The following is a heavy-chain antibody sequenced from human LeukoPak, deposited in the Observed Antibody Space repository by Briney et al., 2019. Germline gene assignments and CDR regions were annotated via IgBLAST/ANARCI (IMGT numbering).Heavy chain of an antibody. D-gene: IGHD6-13*01. CDR2: INPNSGGT. J-gene: IGHJ5*02. Sequence: ASVKVSCKASGYTFTGYYMHWVRQAPGQGLEWMGWINPNSGGTNYAQKFQGRVTMTRDTSTSTAYMELSRLRSDDTAVYYCARIYPRYNSSWYWFDPWGQGTLVTVSS. V-gene: IGHV1-2*02. CDR3: ARIYPRYNSSWYWFDP. CDR1: GYTFTGYY.